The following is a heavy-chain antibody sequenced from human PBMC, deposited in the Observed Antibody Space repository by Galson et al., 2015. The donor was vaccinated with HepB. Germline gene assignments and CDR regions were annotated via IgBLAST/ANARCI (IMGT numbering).Heavy chain of an antibody. Sequence: SVKVSCKASGYTFNGYGIMWVRQATGQGLEWMGWISAKNGYTNYAQKLQGRVIMTSDTSTSTAYMELSSLTSDDTAVYYCARYSSSWGTSVVYYMDVWSKGTAGTVSS. J-gene: IGHJ6*03. V-gene: IGHV1-18*01. CDR3: ARYSSSWGTSVVYYMDV. D-gene: IGHD6-13*01. CDR1: GYTFNGYG. CDR2: ISAKNGYT.